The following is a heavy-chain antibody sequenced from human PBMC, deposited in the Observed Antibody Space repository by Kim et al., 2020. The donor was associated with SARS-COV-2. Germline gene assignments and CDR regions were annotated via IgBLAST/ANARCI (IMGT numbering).Heavy chain of an antibody. J-gene: IGHJ4*02. Sequence: AASVKGRLPISRDNSKNTLYLQMNSLRAEDTAVYYCARGTMVRGVISDYWGQGTLVTVSS. CDR3: ARGTMVRGVISDY. D-gene: IGHD3-10*01. V-gene: IGHV3-53*01.